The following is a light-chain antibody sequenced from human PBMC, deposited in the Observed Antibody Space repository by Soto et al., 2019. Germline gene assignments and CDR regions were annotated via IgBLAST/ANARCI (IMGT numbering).Light chain of an antibody. Sequence: DIQMTQSPSSLSASVGDRVTITCQASQDINNELTWYQHKVGRAPKLLIYDASKLKTGVLSRFSGSGSGTHFTFVISSLQPEDVATYYCQQYHNLPRTFGLGTKLEIE. V-gene: IGKV1-33*01. J-gene: IGKJ2*01. CDR2: DAS. CDR3: QQYHNLPRT. CDR1: QDINNE.